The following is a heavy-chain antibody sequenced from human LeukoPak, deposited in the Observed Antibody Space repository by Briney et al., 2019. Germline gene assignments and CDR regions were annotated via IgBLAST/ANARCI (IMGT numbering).Heavy chain of an antibody. J-gene: IGHJ6*02. D-gene: IGHD3-22*01. Sequence: GGSLRLSCAASGFTFSSYAMHWVRQAPGKGLEWVAVISYDGSNKYYADSVKGRFTISRDNSKNTLYLQMNSLRAEDTAVYYCARPGYWYGMDVWGQGTTVTVSS. V-gene: IGHV3-30-3*01. CDR3: ARPGYWYGMDV. CDR1: GFTFSSYA. CDR2: ISYDGSNK.